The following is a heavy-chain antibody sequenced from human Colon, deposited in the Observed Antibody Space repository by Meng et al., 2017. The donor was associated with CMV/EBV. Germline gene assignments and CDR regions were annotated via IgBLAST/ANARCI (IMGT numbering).Heavy chain of an antibody. Sequence: QVQLVQSGTEVKKPGASVKVSCKASGYTLTSYYMHWVRQAPGQGLEWMGIINPNGGSTSYAQKFQGRVTMTRDTSTSTVYMDLSSLRSEDTAVYYCTTGYNNGFSFWGQGTLVTVSS. CDR2: INPNGGST. CDR3: TTGYNNGFSF. D-gene: IGHD6-19*01. V-gene: IGHV1-46*01. J-gene: IGHJ4*02. CDR1: GYTLTSYY.